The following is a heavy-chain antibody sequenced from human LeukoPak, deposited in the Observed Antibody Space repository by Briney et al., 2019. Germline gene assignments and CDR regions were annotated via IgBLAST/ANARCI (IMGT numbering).Heavy chain of an antibody. CDR2: IWYDGSNK. J-gene: IGHJ3*02. CDR3: ARAIGEGEIGAFDI. CDR1: GFTFRNYG. D-gene: IGHD3-10*01. Sequence: GGSLRLSCAASGFTFRNYGMHWVRQAPGKGLEWVAVIWYDGSNKFHADSVKGRFTISRDNSKNTLYLQMNSLRAEDTAVYYCARAIGEGEIGAFDIWGQGTTVTVSS. V-gene: IGHV3-33*01.